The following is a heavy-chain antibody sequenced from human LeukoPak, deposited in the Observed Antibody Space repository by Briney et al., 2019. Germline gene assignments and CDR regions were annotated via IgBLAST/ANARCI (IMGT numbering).Heavy chain of an antibody. V-gene: IGHV4-34*01. CDR2: INHSGST. Sequence: SETLSLTCAVYGGSFSGYYWSWIRQPPGKWLEWIGEINHSGSTNYNPSLKSRVTISVDTSKNQFSLKLSSVTAADTAVYYCARSNAFDIWGQGTMVTVSS. CDR3: ARSNAFDI. J-gene: IGHJ3*02. CDR1: GGSFSGYY.